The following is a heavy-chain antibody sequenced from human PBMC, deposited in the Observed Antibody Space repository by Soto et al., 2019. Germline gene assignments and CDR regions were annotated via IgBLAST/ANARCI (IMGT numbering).Heavy chain of an antibody. D-gene: IGHD5-18*01. CDR2: INAGNGNT. CDR1: GYTFTSYA. Sequence: QVQLVQSGAEVKKPGASVKVSCKASGYTFTSYAMHWVRQAPGQRLEWMGWINAGNGNTKYSQKFQGRVTITADKSTSTAYMELSSLRSEDTAVYYCGTAMVTRYYYYGMDVWGQGTTVTVSS. CDR3: GTAMVTRYYYYGMDV. V-gene: IGHV1-3*01. J-gene: IGHJ6*02.